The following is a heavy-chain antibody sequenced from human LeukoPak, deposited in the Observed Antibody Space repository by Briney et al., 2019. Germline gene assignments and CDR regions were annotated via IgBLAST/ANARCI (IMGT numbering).Heavy chain of an antibody. Sequence: SEILSLTCTVSGGSISSYYWSWIRQPPGKGLEWIGYIYYSGSTNYNPSLKSRVTISVDTSKNQFSLKLSSVTAADTAVYYCARANWAGTMFDYWGQGTLVTVSS. CDR3: ARANWAGTMFDY. CDR2: IYYSGST. V-gene: IGHV4-59*01. D-gene: IGHD1/OR15-1a*01. J-gene: IGHJ4*02. CDR1: GGSISSYY.